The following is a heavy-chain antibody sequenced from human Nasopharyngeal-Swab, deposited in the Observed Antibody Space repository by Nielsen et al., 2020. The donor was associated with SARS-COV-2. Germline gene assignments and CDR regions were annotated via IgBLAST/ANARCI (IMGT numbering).Heavy chain of an antibody. J-gene: IGHJ6*02. CDR3: ARHMSGWFRELLKRPGDYYYGMDV. Sequence: VRQMPGKGLAWVGRIDPSDSYTNYSPSFQGHVTISADKSISTAYLQWSSLKASDTAMYYCARHMSGWFRELLKRPGDYYYGMDVWGQGTTVTVSS. CDR2: IDPSDSYT. V-gene: IGHV5-10-1*01. D-gene: IGHD3-10*01.